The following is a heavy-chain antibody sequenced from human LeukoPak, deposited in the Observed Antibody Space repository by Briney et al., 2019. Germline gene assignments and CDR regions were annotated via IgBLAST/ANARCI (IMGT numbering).Heavy chain of an antibody. J-gene: IGHJ6*02. V-gene: IGHV3-30*04. D-gene: IGHD3-22*01. CDR2: ISYDGSNK. Sequence: GGSLRLSCAASGFTFSSYAMHWVRQAPGKGLEWVAVISYDGSNKYYADSVKGRFTISRDNSKNTLYLQMNSLRAEDTAVYYCARWANYYDSSGYYSYYYYGMDVWGQGTTVTVSS. CDR3: ARWANYYDSSGYYSYYYYGMDV. CDR1: GFTFSSYA.